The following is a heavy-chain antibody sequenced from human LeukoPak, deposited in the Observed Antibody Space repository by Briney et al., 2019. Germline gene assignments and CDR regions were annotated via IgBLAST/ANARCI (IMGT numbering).Heavy chain of an antibody. Sequence: AGESLKISCKASGYSFTSYWISWVRQMPGKGLEWMGRFNPSDSYTNYSPSFHGHVTISADKSINTAYLQWSSLKASDTAMYYCARPTYCSGGTCYHFDYWGQGTLVTVSS. CDR3: ARPTYCSGGTCYHFDY. D-gene: IGHD2-15*01. J-gene: IGHJ4*02. CDR2: FNPSDSYT. V-gene: IGHV5-10-1*01. CDR1: GYSFTSYW.